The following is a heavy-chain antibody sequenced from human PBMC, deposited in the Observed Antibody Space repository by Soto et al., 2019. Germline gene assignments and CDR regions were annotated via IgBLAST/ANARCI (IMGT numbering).Heavy chain of an antibody. Sequence: SETLSLTCTVSGGSISSGGYYWSWIRQHPGKGLEWIGYIYDGGSTYYNPSLKSRVTISVDTSKNQFSLKLSSVTAADTAVYYCARDCRLAVTGTGGFDYWGQGTLVTV. CDR2: IYDGGST. V-gene: IGHV4-31*03. J-gene: IGHJ4*02. D-gene: IGHD6-19*01. CDR1: GGSISSGGYY. CDR3: ARDCRLAVTGTGGFDY.